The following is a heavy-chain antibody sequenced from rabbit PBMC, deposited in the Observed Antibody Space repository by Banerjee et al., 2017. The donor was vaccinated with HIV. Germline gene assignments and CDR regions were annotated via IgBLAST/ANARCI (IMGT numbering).Heavy chain of an antibody. D-gene: IGHD4-1*01. CDR2: IYNGDGST. J-gene: IGHJ4*01. CDR3: ARDLAGVIGWNFNL. CDR1: GFDFSSNA. Sequence: QSLLEESGGGLFQPGGSLTLTCKASGFDFSSNAMCWVRQAPGKGPEWIACIYNGDGSTYYASWVNGRFTISRSTSLNTVTLQMTSLTAADTATYLCARDLAGVIGWNFNLWGQGTLVTVS. V-gene: IGHV1S47*01.